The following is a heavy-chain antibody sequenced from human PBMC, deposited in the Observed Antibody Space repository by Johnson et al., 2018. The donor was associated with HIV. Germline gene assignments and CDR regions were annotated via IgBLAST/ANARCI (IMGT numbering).Heavy chain of an antibody. CDR1: GFTVRSYA. CDR2: ISSNGGST. Sequence: VLLVESGGGVVRPGGYLRLSCGGSGFTVRSYAMHWVRQVPGKGREYVSAISSNGGSTYYANSVKGRVTIYRDNSKNTLYLHMGSLRDEDMSVYYCAREGLIVGASLGAFALWGQGTMVTVSS. J-gene: IGHJ3*01. V-gene: IGHV3-64*01. CDR3: AREGLIVGASLGAFAL. D-gene: IGHD1-26*01.